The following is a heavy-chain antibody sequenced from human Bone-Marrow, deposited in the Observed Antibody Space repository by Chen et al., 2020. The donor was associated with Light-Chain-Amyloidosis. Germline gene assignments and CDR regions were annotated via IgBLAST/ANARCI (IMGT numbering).Heavy chain of an antibody. D-gene: IGHD5-12*01. Sequence: EVQLEQSGPEVKKPGESLKISCKGSAYTFPNYWIGWVRQMPGKGLEWMGVIYPDDSDASYSPSFEGQVTISADKSITTAYLQWRSLKASDTAMYYCARRRDGYNFDYWGQGTLVTVSS. J-gene: IGHJ4*02. CDR1: AYTFPNYW. CDR2: IYPDDSDA. CDR3: ARRRDGYNFDY. V-gene: IGHV5-51*01.